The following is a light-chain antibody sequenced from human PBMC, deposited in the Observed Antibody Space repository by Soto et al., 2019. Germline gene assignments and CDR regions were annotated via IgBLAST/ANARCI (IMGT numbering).Light chain of an antibody. J-gene: IGLJ1*01. Sequence: QSVLTQPDSVSGSPGQSITISCTGTSSDVGSYNLVSWYQQHPGKAPKLMIYEGSKRPSGVSNRFSGSKSGNTASLTISGLQAEDEADYYCCSYAGSRRSRVFGTGTKLTVL. V-gene: IGLV2-23*01. CDR2: EGS. CDR1: SSDVGSYNL. CDR3: CSYAGSRRSRV.